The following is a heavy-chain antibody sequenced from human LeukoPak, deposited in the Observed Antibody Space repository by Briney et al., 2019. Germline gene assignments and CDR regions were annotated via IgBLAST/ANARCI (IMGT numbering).Heavy chain of an antibody. CDR1: GFTFSSYW. CDR3: AKVSNSGSYYDY. J-gene: IGHJ4*02. D-gene: IGHD1-26*01. V-gene: IGHV3-7*05. CDR2: IKQDGSEK. Sequence: GGSLRLSCAASGFTFSSYWMSWVRQAPGKGLEWVAKIKQDGSEKYYVDSVKGRFTISRDNAKNSLYLQMNSLRAEDTAVYYCAKVSNSGSYYDYWGQGTLVTVSS.